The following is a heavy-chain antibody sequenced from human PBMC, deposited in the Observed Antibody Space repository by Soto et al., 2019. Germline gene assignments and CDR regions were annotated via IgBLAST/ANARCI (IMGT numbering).Heavy chain of an antibody. CDR1: GYTFTGYY. J-gene: IGHJ4*02. CDR2: INPNSGGT. CDR3: ARDLGNWNHGDYFDY. Sequence: ASVKVSCKASGYTFTGYYMHWVRQAPGQGLEWMGWINPNSGGTNYAQKFQGWVTMTRDTSISTAYMELGRLRSDDTAVYYCARDLGNWNHGDYFDYWGQGTLVTVSS. V-gene: IGHV1-2*04. D-gene: IGHD1-1*01.